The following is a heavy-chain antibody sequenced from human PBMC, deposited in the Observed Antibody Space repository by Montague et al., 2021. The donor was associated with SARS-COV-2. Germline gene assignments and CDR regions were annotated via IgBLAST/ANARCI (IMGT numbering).Heavy chain of an antibody. V-gene: IGHV4-61*01. D-gene: IGHD3-10*01. Sequence: SETLSLTCTVSGDSVTSPNYYWSWIRQPPGKGLEWIGYVHYTGSDNYNPSLKSRVTISVDTSKNQFSLRLMSVTAADTAIYYCARKYYSRSASPYDYWGQGTLVSVSS. CDR1: GDSVTSPNYY. CDR3: ARKYYSRSASPYDY. CDR2: VHYTGSD. J-gene: IGHJ4*02.